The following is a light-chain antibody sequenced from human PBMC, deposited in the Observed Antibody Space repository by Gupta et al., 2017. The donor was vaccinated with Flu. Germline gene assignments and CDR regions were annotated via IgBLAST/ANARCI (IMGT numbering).Light chain of an antibody. Sequence: SSELTQDPAVSVALGQPVRITCQGDSLRSYYASWYQQKPGQAPVLVTYGKNNRPSGIPDRFSGSSSGNTASLTITGAQAEDEAVYYCNSRDSSGDLRIFGGGTKLSVL. V-gene: IGLV3-19*01. CDR1: SLRSYY. J-gene: IGLJ2*01. CDR2: GKN. CDR3: NSRDSSGDLRI.